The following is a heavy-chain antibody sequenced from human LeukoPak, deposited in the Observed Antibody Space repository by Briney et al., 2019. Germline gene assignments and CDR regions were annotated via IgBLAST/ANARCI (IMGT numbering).Heavy chain of an antibody. CDR3: ARSIAVAGRIQRFDY. D-gene: IGHD6-19*01. Sequence: PAGSLSLSCAASGFTFSSYDLHWVRQAPGKGLEYISAISSNGGSTYYANSVKGRFTIYRDNSKNTLYLQMVSLRAEDMACYYCARSIAVAGRIQRFDYWGQGTLVTVSS. V-gene: IGHV3-64*01. CDR2: ISSNGGST. CDR1: GFTFSSYD. J-gene: IGHJ4*02.